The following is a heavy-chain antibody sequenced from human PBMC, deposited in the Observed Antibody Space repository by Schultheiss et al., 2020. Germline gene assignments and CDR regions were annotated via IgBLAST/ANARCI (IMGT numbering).Heavy chain of an antibody. J-gene: IGHJ1*01. CDR3: ARPYCSDGSCYGYFQD. Sequence: GGSLRLSCAASGFTFSSYWMHWVRQAPGKGLVWVSRINSDGSSTSYADSVKGRFTVSRDNAKNSLHLQMDSLRAEDTAVYYCARPYCSDGSCYGYFQDWGQGTLVTVSS. CDR1: GFTFSSYW. CDR2: INSDGSST. V-gene: IGHV3-74*01. D-gene: IGHD2-15*01.